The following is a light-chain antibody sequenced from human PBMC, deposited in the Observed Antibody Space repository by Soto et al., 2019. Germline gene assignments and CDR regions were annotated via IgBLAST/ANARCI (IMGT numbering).Light chain of an antibody. CDR2: DVS. CDR3: CSYAGSYTPVV. CDR1: SSVVGGYNY. Sequence: QSALTQPRSVSGSPGQSVTISCTGTSSVVGGYNYVSWYQQHPGKAPKLMIYDVSKRPSGVPDRFSGSKSGNTASLTISGLQAEDEADYYCCSYAGSYTPVVFGGGTKVTVL. J-gene: IGLJ2*01. V-gene: IGLV2-11*01.